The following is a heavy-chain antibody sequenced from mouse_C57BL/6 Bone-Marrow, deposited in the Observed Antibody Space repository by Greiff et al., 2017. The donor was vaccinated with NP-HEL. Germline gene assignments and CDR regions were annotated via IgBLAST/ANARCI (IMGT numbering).Heavy chain of an antibody. Sequence: QVQLQQSGAELVKPGASVKISCKASGYAFSSYWMNWVKQRPGKGLEWIGQIYPGDGDTNYNGKFKGKATLTADKSSSTAYMQLSSLTSEDSAVYFCARDYYGSSSFLDYWGQGTTLTVSS. CDR2: IYPGDGDT. CDR3: ARDYYGSSSFLDY. V-gene: IGHV1-80*01. J-gene: IGHJ2*01. D-gene: IGHD1-1*01. CDR1: GYAFSSYW.